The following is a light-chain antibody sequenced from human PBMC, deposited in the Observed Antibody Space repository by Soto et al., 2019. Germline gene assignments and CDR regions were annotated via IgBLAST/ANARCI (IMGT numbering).Light chain of an antibody. CDR1: QSLTIY. J-gene: IGKJ2*01. V-gene: IGKV1-39*01. CDR2: AAS. Sequence: DIQMTQSPSSLSASVGDRVTISCRASQSLTIYLNWYQQKPGKAPNLLIYAASSLPSGVPSRFSGSGSGTHFTLTISSLQPEDFATYYCQQSYSIPHTFGQGTKLEIK. CDR3: QQSYSIPHT.